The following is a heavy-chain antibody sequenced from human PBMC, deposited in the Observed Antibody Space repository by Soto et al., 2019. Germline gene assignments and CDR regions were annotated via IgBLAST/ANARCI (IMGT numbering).Heavy chain of an antibody. J-gene: IGHJ5*02. Sequence: QVQVVQSGAEVKKPGASVKISCKASGYRFTSYYMHWVRQAPGQGLEWMGIINPNSGITNYAQNSQGRVTMTRDTSTSTVYMELSSLKSEDTAVYYCARSRGAAAGINWFDPWGQGTLVTVSS. CDR3: ARSRGAAAGINWFDP. CDR2: INPNSGIT. CDR1: GYRFTSYY. D-gene: IGHD6-13*01. V-gene: IGHV1-46*03.